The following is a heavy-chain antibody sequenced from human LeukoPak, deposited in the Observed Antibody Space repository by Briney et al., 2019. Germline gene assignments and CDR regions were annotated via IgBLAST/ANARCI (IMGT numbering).Heavy chain of an antibody. Sequence: GGSLRLSCAASRFSFDDNAMYWVRQAPGKGLEWVSLISGDGATTYYADSVKGRFNISRDNSKSSLYLQMNSLRSEDSALYYCAKDNQRGGFQHWGQGTLVTVSS. J-gene: IGHJ1*01. D-gene: IGHD3-16*01. V-gene: IGHV3-43*02. CDR3: AKDNQRGGFQH. CDR1: RFSFDDNA. CDR2: ISGDGATT.